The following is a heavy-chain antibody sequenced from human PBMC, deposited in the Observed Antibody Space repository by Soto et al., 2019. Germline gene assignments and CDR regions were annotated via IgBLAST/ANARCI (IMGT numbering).Heavy chain of an antibody. V-gene: IGHV4-59*01. CDR2: ISSSGST. CDR1: GGSINSYY. D-gene: IGHD6-13*01. CDR3: ASKSLRSAAAALHY. J-gene: IGHJ4*02. Sequence: SETLSLTCTVSGGSINSYYWNWIRQPPGKGLEWIGYISSSGSTNYNPSLKSRVTISVDTSKNQFSLKLSSMIAADTAVYYFASKSLRSAAAALHYWGTAPLGTLSS.